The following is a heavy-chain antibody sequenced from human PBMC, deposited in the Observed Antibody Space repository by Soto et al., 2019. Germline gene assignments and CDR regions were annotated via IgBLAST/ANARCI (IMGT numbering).Heavy chain of an antibody. CDR3: ARATYYDFWSGSLNWFDP. D-gene: IGHD3-3*01. CDR1: GGSISSGGYA. CDR2: IYHSGST. J-gene: IGHJ5*02. Sequence: PAETLYLTCAVSGGSISSGGYAWSWIRQPPGKGLEWIGYIYHSGSTYYNPSLKSRVTISVDRSKNQFSLKLSSVTAADTAVYYCARATYYDFWSGSLNWFDPWGQGTLVTVSS. V-gene: IGHV4-30-2*01.